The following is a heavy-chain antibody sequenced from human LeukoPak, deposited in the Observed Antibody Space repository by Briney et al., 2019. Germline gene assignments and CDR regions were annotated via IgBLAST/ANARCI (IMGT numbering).Heavy chain of an antibody. CDR1: GFTFSSYS. V-gene: IGHV3-21*01. Sequence: GGSLRLSCAASGFTFSSYSMNWVRQAPGKGLEWVSSISSSSSYIYYADSVKGRFTISRDNAKNSLYPQMNSLRAEDTAVYYCARVRVVVNVVDCWGQGTLVTVSS. CDR2: ISSSSSYI. CDR3: ARVRVVVNVVDC. J-gene: IGHJ4*02. D-gene: IGHD2-21*01.